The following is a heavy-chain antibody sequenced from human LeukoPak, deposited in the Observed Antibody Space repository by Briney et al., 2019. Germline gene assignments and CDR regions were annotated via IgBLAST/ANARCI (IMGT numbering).Heavy chain of an antibody. Sequence: SGGSLRLSCAASGFTFSSYEMNWVRQGPEKGLEWVSYISSSGSTKYYADSVKGRFTISRDNAKKSPYLQMNSLRAEDTAVYYCARGWGEGGQGTLVTVSS. CDR3: ARGWGE. D-gene: IGHD3-10*01. V-gene: IGHV3-48*03. CDR2: ISSSGSTK. CDR1: GFTFSSYE. J-gene: IGHJ4*02.